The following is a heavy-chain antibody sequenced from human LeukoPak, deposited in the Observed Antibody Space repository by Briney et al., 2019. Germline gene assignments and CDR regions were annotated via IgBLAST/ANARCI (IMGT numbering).Heavy chain of an antibody. CDR3: AKGNYFFDY. Sequence: GGSLRLSCAASGFTFDDYAMHWVRQAPGKGLEWVSGISWNSGSIGYADPVKGRFTISRDNAKNSLYLQMNSLRAEDTALYYCAKGNYFFDYWGQGTLVTVSS. CDR1: GFTFDDYA. CDR2: ISWNSGSI. V-gene: IGHV3-9*01. J-gene: IGHJ4*02.